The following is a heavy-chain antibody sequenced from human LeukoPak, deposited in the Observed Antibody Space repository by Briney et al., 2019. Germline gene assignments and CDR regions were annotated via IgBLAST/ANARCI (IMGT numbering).Heavy chain of an antibody. Sequence: GGSLRLSCAASGFTFSSYAMSWVRQAPGKGLEWVSAISGSGGSTYYADSVKGRFTISRDNFKNTLYLQMNSLRAEDTAVYYCAKDSGRYCSSTSCLSGAFDIWGQGTMVTVSS. CDR2: ISGSGGST. CDR1: GFTFSSYA. D-gene: IGHD2-2*01. CDR3: AKDSGRYCSSTSCLSGAFDI. V-gene: IGHV3-23*01. J-gene: IGHJ3*02.